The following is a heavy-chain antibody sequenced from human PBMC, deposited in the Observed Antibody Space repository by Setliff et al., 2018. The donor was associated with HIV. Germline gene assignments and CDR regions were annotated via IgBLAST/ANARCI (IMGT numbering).Heavy chain of an antibody. Sequence: GASVKVSCKASGYTFINYHITRVRQAPGQGLEWVGSISASSVNTNYTQGRVTMTTDTSTSTAYMELRSLRSDDSAVYYCARVPVSSYYYYMDVWGKGTTVTVSS. J-gene: IGHJ6*03. CDR1: GYTFINYH. V-gene: IGHV1-18*01. D-gene: IGHD6-13*01. CDR3: ARVPVSSYYYYMDV. CDR2: ISASSVNT.